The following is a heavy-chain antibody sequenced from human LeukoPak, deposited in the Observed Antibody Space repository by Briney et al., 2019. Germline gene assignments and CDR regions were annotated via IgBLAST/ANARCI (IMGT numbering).Heavy chain of an antibody. D-gene: IGHD1-26*01. CDR2: ISSSSSYI. Sequence: GGSLRLSCAASGFTFSSYSMNWVRQAPGKGLEWVSSISSSSSYIYYADSVKGRFTISRDNAKNSLYLQMNSLRAEDTAVYYCARDPEGATTGASDYWGQGTLVTVSS. V-gene: IGHV3-21*01. J-gene: IGHJ4*02. CDR3: ARDPEGATTGASDY. CDR1: GFTFSSYS.